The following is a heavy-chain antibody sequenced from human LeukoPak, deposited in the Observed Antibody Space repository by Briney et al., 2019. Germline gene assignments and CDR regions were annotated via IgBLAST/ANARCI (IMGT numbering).Heavy chain of an antibody. J-gene: IGHJ4*02. CDR2: ISYDGSNK. CDR3: ARKRTDYALDY. Sequence: GGSLRLSCAASGFTFSSYAMHWVRQAPVKGLEWVAVISYDGSNKYYADSVKGRFTISRDNSKNTLYLQMNSLRAEDTAVYYCARKRTDYALDYWGQGTLVTVSS. CDR1: GFTFSSYA. D-gene: IGHD4-17*01. V-gene: IGHV3-30-3*01.